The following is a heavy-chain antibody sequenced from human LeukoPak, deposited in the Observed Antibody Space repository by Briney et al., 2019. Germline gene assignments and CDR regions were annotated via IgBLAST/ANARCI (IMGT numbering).Heavy chain of an antibody. CDR2: IYTSGST. D-gene: IGHD6-13*01. CDR1: GDSISNYY. Sequence: SETLSLTCIVSGDSISNYYWSWIRQPAGKGLEWIGRIYTSGSTNYNPSLKSRVTMSVDTSKNQFSLKLSSVTAADTAVYYCAREAAAGTFYFDYCGQGTLVTVSS. CDR3: AREAAAGTFYFDY. V-gene: IGHV4-4*07. J-gene: IGHJ4*02.